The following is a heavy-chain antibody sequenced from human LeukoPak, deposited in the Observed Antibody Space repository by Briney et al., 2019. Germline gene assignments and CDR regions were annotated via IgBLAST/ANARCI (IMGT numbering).Heavy chain of an antibody. Sequence: SQTLSLTCTVSGGSISGGGYYWSWIRQHPGKGLEWIGYIYYSGSTYYNPSLKSRVTISVDTSKNQFSLKLSSVTATDTAVYYCARDRVVIKAFDIWGQGTMVTVSS. V-gene: IGHV4-31*03. CDR3: ARDRVVIKAFDI. CDR1: GGSISGGGYY. CDR2: IYYSGST. J-gene: IGHJ3*02. D-gene: IGHD3-22*01.